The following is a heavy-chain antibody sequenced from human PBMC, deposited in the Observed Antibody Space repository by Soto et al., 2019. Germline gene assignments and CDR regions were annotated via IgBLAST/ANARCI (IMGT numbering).Heavy chain of an antibody. CDR3: ARDDWRKLDH. CDR1: GYTFTYHY. V-gene: IGHV1-46*04. J-gene: IGHJ4*02. CDR2: ISPSGDSA. Sequence: QVQLVQSGAEVKKPGASVKLSCTASGYTFTYHYMHWVRRAPGQGLEWLGIISPSGDSAAYAPQLEGRVPMTTDTSTSTVYFALRSLRSEDTAIYSFARDDWRKLDHWGLGTLVTVSS. D-gene: IGHD3-9*01.